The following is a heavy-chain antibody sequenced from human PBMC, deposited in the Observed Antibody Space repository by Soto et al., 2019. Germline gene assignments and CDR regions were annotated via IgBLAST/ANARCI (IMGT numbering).Heavy chain of an antibody. Sequence: GASVRVSCKASGYTFTGYYMHWVRQAPGQGLEWMGWINPNSGGTNYAQKFQGRVTMTRDTSISTAYMELNRLRSDDTAVYYCARALWELLGPLFAWALDYWGQGTLVTVSS. V-gene: IGHV1-2*02. J-gene: IGHJ4*02. CDR1: GYTFTGYY. CDR2: INPNSGGT. D-gene: IGHD1-26*01. CDR3: ARALWELLGPLFAWALDY.